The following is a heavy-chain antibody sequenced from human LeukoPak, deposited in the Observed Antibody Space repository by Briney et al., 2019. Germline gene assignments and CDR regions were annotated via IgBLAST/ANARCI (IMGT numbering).Heavy chain of an antibody. D-gene: IGHD3-10*01. Sequence: SETLSLTCTVSGGSISSSSYYWGWIRQPPGKGLEWIGSIYYSGSTYYNPSLKSRVTISVDTSKNQFSLKLSSVTAADTAVYYCARRITMVRGRYGHYYYYGMDVWGQGTTVTVSS. CDR1: GGSISSSSYY. CDR2: IYYSGST. CDR3: ARRITMVRGRYGHYYYYGMDV. V-gene: IGHV4-39*01. J-gene: IGHJ6*02.